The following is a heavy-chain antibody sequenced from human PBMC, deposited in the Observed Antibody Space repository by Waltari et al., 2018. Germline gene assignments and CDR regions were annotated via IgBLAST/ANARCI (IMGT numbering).Heavy chain of an antibody. V-gene: IGHV4-34*01. J-gene: IGHJ6*02. CDR3: ARVLSYYYDSSGYYFYYGMDV. Sequence: QVQLQQWGAGLLKPSETLSLTCAVYGGSFSGYYWSWLRPPPGKGLGWIGEINHSGSTNYNPSLKSRVTISVDTSKNQFSLKLSSVTAADTAVYYCARVLSYYYDSSGYYFYYGMDVWGQGTTVTVSS. CDR1: GGSFSGYY. CDR2: INHSGST. D-gene: IGHD3-22*01.